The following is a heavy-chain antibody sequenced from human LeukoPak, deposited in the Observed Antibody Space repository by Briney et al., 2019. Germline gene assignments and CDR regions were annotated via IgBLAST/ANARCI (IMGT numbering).Heavy chain of an antibody. J-gene: IGHJ4*02. D-gene: IGHD2-2*01. Sequence: GGSLRLSCTTSGFNFRAYWMGWVRQAPGKGLEWVANIKQDGSEKYYVDSVKGRFTISRDNAKNSLYLQMNSLRAEDTAVYYCARGRVVVPAAINYFDYWGQGTLVTVSS. CDR2: IKQDGSEK. V-gene: IGHV3-7*01. CDR1: GFNFRAYW. CDR3: ARGRVVVPAAINYFDY.